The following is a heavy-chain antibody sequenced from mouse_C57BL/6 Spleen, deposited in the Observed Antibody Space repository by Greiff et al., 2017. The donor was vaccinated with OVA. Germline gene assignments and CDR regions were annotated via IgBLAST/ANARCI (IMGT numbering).Heavy chain of an antibody. CDR3: ARDYDYVYWYFEV. Sequence: QVLLLQPGAELVKPGASLKLSCKASGFTFTSYWMHWVKQRPGRGLEWLGRIDTNSGGTKYNEKFKSKATLTVDKPSSTAYMQLSSRTSEDSAVYDGARDYDYVYWYFEVWGTGATVTVSS. J-gene: IGHJ1*03. CDR2: IDTNSGGT. CDR1: GFTFTSYW. V-gene: IGHV1-72*01. D-gene: IGHD2-4*01.